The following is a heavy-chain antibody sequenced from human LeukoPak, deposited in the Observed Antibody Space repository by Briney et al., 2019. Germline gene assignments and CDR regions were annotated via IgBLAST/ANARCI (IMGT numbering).Heavy chain of an antibody. Sequence: GESLKISCKGSGYSFTSYWISWVRQMPGKGLEWMGRIDPSDSYTNYSPSFQGHVTISADTSISTAYPQWSSLKASDTAMYYCARESVAATLVVVWFDPWGQGTLVTVSS. J-gene: IGHJ5*02. V-gene: IGHV5-10-1*01. CDR3: ARESVAATLVVVWFDP. CDR1: GYSFTSYW. CDR2: IDPSDSYT. D-gene: IGHD2-15*01.